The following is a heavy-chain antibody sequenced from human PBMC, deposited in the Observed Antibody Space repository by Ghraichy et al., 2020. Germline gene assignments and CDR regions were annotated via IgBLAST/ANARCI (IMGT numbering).Heavy chain of an antibody. CDR2: IRGADGIT. V-gene: IGHV3-48*03. D-gene: IGHD1-7*01. CDR3: ARGLWGWNSYFDY. J-gene: IGHJ4*02. CDR1: GFNFSPYG. Sequence: GGSLRLSCVASGFNFSPYGLTWVRQTPGKGLEWLGYIRGADGITRYADSVKGRFTISRDAATNSLYLQMNSLTDEDTALYYCARGLWGWNSYFDYWGQGALVTVSS.